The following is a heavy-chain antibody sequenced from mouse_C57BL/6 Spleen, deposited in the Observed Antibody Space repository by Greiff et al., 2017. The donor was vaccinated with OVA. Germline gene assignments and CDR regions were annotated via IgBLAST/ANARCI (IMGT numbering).Heavy chain of an antibody. J-gene: IGHJ4*01. CDR3: ARKFITTVVAPYAMDY. Sequence: EVKVVESGGGLVKPGGSLKLSCAASGFTFSDYGMHWVRQAPEKGLEWVAYISSSSSTIYYADTVKGRFTISRNNAKNTLFLQMTSLRSEETAMYYCARKFITTVVAPYAMDYWGQGTSVTVSS. V-gene: IGHV5-17*01. CDR1: GFTFSDYG. CDR2: ISSSSSTI. D-gene: IGHD1-1*01.